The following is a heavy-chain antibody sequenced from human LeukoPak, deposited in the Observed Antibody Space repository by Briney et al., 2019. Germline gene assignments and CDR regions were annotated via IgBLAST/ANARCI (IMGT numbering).Heavy chain of an antibody. CDR2: IYKDGSNP. V-gene: IGHV3-74*01. CDR1: GFTFSNYW. Sequence: GGSLRLSCAASGFTFSNYWMHWVRQAPGKRLVWVSHIYKDGSNPNYADSVKGRFTISRDNAKNTLYLQMNSLRAEDTAVYYCASDLSHGMDVWGQGTTVTVAS. J-gene: IGHJ6*02. D-gene: IGHD2/OR15-2a*01. CDR3: ASDLSHGMDV.